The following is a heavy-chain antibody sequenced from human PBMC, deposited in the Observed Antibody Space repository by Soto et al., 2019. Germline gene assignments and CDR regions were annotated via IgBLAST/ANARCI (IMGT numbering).Heavy chain of an antibody. Sequence: EVQLVESGGGLVQPGGSLRLSCAASGFTFSSYWMTWVRQAPGKGLEWVANIKQDGSEIYYVDSVKGRFTISRDNTKNSLYLQMNSLRAEDTAVYYCARADYYGSGGDYWGQGTLVTVSS. V-gene: IGHV3-7*01. J-gene: IGHJ4*02. CDR1: GFTFSSYW. CDR2: IKQDGSEI. D-gene: IGHD3-10*01. CDR3: ARADYYGSGGDY.